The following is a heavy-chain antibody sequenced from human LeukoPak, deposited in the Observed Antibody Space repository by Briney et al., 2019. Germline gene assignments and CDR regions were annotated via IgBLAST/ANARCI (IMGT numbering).Heavy chain of an antibody. J-gene: IGHJ6*03. CDR2: INPSSGGT. Sequence: ASVKVSCKASGYTFTGYYMHRVRQAPGQGLEWMGWINPSSGGTNYPQKFQGRVTMTRDTSLSTAYMELSGLRSDDTAVYYCARGVVAATFYYYMDVWDKGTTVTVSS. CDR3: ARGVVAATFYYYMDV. D-gene: IGHD2-15*01. CDR1: GYTFTGYY. V-gene: IGHV1-2*02.